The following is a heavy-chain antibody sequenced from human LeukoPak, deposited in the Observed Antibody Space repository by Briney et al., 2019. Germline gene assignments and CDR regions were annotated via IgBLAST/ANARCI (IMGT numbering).Heavy chain of an antibody. D-gene: IGHD2-15*01. CDR1: GYTFTSYG. CDR3: AREGSSQHPSHYYYMDV. Sequence: ASVKVSCKASGYTFTSYGISWVRQAPGQGLEWMGWISAYNGNTNYAQKLQGRVTITADESTSTAYMELSSLRSEDTAVYYCAREGSSQHPSHYYYMDVWDKGTTVTVSS. J-gene: IGHJ6*03. V-gene: IGHV1-18*01. CDR2: ISAYNGNT.